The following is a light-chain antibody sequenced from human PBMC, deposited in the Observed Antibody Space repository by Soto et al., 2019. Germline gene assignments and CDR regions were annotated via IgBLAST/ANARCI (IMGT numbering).Light chain of an antibody. J-gene: IGLJ1*01. CDR3: CSYAGIYTFV. V-gene: IGLV2-11*01. Sequence: QSVLTQPRSVSGSPGQSVTISCTGSSSDVATYNYVSWYQQHPDKGPKLMIYDVSKRPSGVPDRFSGSKSGNTASLTISGLQAEDEADYFCCSYAGIYTFVLGTGTKVTV. CDR1: SSDVATYNY. CDR2: DVS.